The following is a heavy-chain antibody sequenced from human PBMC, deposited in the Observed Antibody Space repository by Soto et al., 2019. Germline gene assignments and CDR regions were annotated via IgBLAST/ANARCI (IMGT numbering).Heavy chain of an antibody. CDR2: MYPNSGNT. J-gene: IGHJ5*02. Sequence: QVQLVQSGAEVKKPGASVKVSCKASGYTVTSYDINWVRQATGQGLEWMGWMYPNSGNTGYAQKFQGRVTRTRQTSISTAYMELSSLRSGDTAVYYCAPVTNRYTWFDPWGQGTLVTVSS. CDR1: GYTVTSYD. D-gene: IGHD4-4*01. V-gene: IGHV1-8*01. CDR3: APVTNRYTWFDP.